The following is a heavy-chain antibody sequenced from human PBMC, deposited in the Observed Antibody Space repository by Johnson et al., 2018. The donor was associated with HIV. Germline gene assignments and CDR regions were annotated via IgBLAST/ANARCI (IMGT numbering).Heavy chain of an antibody. D-gene: IGHD3-10*01. Sequence: VQLVESGGGLVQPGGSLRLSFAASGFTFSSYWMSWVRQAPGKGLEWVANIKQDGSEKYYVYSVKGRFTISRDNAKNSLYLQMNSLRAEDTAVYYCASSWFGELSFAFDIWGQGTMVTVSS. J-gene: IGHJ3*02. CDR2: IKQDGSEK. V-gene: IGHV3-7*01. CDR1: GFTFSSYW. CDR3: ASSWFGELSFAFDI.